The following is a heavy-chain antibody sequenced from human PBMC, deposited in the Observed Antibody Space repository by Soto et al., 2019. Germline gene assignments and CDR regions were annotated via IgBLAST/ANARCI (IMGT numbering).Heavy chain of an antibody. Sequence: QITLKESGPTLVKPTQTLTLTCTFSGFSLSTSGVGVGWIRQPPGKALEWLALIYWDDDKRYSPSLGSRLTITKDTSKNHVVHTMTNMDPVDIATYYCSHSGLQFLLPDYWGQGTLVTVSS. CDR2: IYWDDDK. J-gene: IGHJ4*02. CDR3: SHSGLQFLLPDY. CDR1: GFSLSTSGVG. D-gene: IGHD3-22*01. V-gene: IGHV2-5*02.